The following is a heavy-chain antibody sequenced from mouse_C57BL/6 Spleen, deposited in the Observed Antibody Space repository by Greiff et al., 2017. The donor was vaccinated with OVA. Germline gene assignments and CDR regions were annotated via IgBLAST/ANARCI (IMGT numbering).Heavy chain of an antibody. D-gene: IGHD4-1*01. CDR1: GYTFTSYW. Sequence: QVQLQQPGAELVKPGASVKLSCKASGYTFTSYWMPWVKQRPGQGLEWIGAIDPSDSYTNYNQKFKGKATLTVDTSSSTAYMQLSSLTSEDSAVYYCARTGTTYWGQGTLVTVSA. CDR3: ARTGTTY. CDR2: IDPSDSYT. V-gene: IGHV1-50*01. J-gene: IGHJ3*01.